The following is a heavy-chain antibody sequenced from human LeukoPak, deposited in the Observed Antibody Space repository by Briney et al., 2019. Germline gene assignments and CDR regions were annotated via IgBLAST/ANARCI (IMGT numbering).Heavy chain of an antibody. Sequence: GGSLRLSCAASGFTFSNYAMNWVRQAPGKGLEWVSAISGSGGSTYYADSVKGRFTISRDNAKNTLYLQMNSVRAEDTAVYYCARSSFPYYFDYWGQGTLVTVSS. V-gene: IGHV3-23*01. CDR2: ISGSGGST. CDR3: ARSSFPYYFDY. J-gene: IGHJ4*02. CDR1: GFTFSNYA. D-gene: IGHD3-16*01.